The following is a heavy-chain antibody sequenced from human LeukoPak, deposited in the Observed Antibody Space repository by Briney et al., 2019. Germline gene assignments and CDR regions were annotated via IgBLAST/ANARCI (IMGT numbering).Heavy chain of an antibody. CDR3: ARDQGRTADYVWGRYFDY. CDR1: GYSFTSYY. D-gene: IGHD3-16*01. CDR2: INPNYGGT. V-gene: IGHV1-46*01. J-gene: IGHJ4*02. Sequence: ASVKVSCKASGYSFTSYYIHWVRQAPGQGLEWMGMINPNYGGTAYAQMFKDGVTLTRDTSASTDYMVLSSLKSEDAAVYFCARDQGRTADYVWGRYFDYWGQGALVTVSS.